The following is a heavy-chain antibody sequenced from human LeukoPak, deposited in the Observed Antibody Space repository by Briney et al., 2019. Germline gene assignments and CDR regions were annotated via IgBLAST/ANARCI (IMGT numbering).Heavy chain of an antibody. CDR2: IYHSGST. J-gene: IGHJ2*01. CDR3: ARNSDYYQRYFDL. CDR1: GGSISSSNW. D-gene: IGHD3-22*01. Sequence: RPSETLSLTCAVSGGSISSSNWWSWVRQPPGKGLEWIGEIYHSGSTNYNPSLKSRVTISVDTSKNQFSLKLSSVTAADTAVYYCARNSDYYQRYFDLWGRGTLVTVSS. V-gene: IGHV4-4*02.